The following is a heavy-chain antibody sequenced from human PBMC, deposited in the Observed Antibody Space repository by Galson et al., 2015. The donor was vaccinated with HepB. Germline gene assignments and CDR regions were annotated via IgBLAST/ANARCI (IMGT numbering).Heavy chain of an antibody. Sequence: TLSLTCAVSGGSISSGGYSWSWIRQPPGKGLEWIGYIYHSGSTYYNPSLKSRVTISVDRSKNQFSLKLSSVTAADTAVYYCARGSYSSSPVIWGQGTLVTVSS. CDR1: GGSISSGGYS. CDR3: ARGSYSSSPVI. V-gene: IGHV4-30-2*01. D-gene: IGHD6-6*01. J-gene: IGHJ4*02. CDR2: IYHSGST.